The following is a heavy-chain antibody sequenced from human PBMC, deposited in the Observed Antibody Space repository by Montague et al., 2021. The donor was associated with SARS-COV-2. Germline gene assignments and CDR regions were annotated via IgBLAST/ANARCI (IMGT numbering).Heavy chain of an antibody. Sequence: SETLSLTCTVSGGSISSYYWSRIRQPPGKGLEWIGYIYYSGSTNYNPSLKGRVTISVDTSKNQFSLKLSSVTAADTAVYYCARVFPRWLQFDPYFDYWGQGTLVTVSS. V-gene: IGHV4-59*01. J-gene: IGHJ4*02. CDR2: IYYSGST. CDR3: ARVFPRWLQFDPYFDY. D-gene: IGHD5-24*01. CDR1: GGSISSYY.